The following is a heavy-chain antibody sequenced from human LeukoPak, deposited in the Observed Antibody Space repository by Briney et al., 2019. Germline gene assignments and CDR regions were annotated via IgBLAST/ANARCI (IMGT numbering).Heavy chain of an antibody. V-gene: IGHV4-39*01. CDR3: GRLATAYRSGWYYYFDY. CDR2: IYHTGST. CDR1: SGSISSSSYY. Sequence: PSETLSLTCTVSSGSISSSSYYWGWIRQPPGRGLEWIGTIYHTGSTYYNPSLKSRLTISVDTSKNQFSLKLSSVTAADTAVYHCGRLATAYRSGWYYYFDYWGQGTLVTVSS. D-gene: IGHD6-19*01. J-gene: IGHJ4*02.